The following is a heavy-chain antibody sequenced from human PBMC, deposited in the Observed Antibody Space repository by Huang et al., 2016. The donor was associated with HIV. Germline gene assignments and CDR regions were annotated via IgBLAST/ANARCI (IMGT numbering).Heavy chain of an antibody. CDR3: ASASIAARRWFDP. D-gene: IGHD6-6*01. Sequence: QVQLQESGPGLVKPSETLSLTCTVSGGSMSSYYWSWIRQPPGKGLEWIGYIYYSGSTNYNPSRTSRVTISVDTSKNQFSLRLSSVTAADTAVYYCASASIAARRWFDPWGQGSLVTVSS. CDR1: GGSMSSYY. J-gene: IGHJ5*02. CDR2: IYYSGST. V-gene: IGHV4-59*01.